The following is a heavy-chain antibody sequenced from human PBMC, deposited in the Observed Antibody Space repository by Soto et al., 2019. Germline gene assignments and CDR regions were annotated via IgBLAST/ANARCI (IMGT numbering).Heavy chain of an antibody. V-gene: IGHV1-18*04. Sequence: QVQLVQSGAELKKPGASVKVSCKTSGYTFASYGISWVRQGPGQGLEWMGWISVYDGNTRYAQKVQDGVTITADRSTSTAYMELRSLRPDDTAVYYCARDSPLDQWGQGTLVTVSS. CDR2: ISVYDGNT. J-gene: IGHJ4*02. CDR1: GYTFASYG. CDR3: ARDSPLDQ.